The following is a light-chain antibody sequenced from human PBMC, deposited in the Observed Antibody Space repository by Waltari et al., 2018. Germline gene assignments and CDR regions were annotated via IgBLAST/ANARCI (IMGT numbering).Light chain of an antibody. CDR2: DAS. Sequence: EVVLTQSPATLSLSPGERVTLSCKASQSVTTFLAWYQQKPGQAPSLLISDASKRATVIPARFSGSRSGTYFTLTISSLEPEDFALYYCQQCRSGPPVTFGQGTRLEIK. CDR3: QQCRSGPPVT. V-gene: IGKV3-11*01. J-gene: IGKJ5*01. CDR1: QSVTTF.